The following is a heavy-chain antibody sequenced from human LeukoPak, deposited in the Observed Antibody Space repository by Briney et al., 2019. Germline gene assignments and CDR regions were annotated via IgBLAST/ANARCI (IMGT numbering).Heavy chain of an antibody. CDR2: INHSGST. CDR3: ARGPYYYYYYYMDV. CDR1: GGSFSGYY. Sequence: ASETLSLTCAVYGGSFSGYYWSWIRQPPGKGLEWIGEINHSGSTNYNPSLKSRVTISVDTSKNQFSLKLSSVTAADTAVHYCARGPYYYYYYYMDVWGKGTTVTVSS. J-gene: IGHJ6*03. V-gene: IGHV4-34*01.